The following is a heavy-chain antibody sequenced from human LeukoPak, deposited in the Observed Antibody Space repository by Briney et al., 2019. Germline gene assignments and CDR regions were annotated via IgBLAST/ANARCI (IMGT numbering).Heavy chain of an antibody. CDR1: GGSISSGGYY. CDR3: ARVYGPAGEAHIDY. V-gene: IGHV4-31*03. D-gene: IGHD3-16*01. Sequence: QSSQTLSLTCTVSGGSISSGGYYWSWIRRHPGKGLEWIGYIYYSGSTYYNPSLKSRVTISVDTSKNQFSLKLSSVTAADTAVYYCARVYGPAGEAHIDYWGQGTLVTVSS. J-gene: IGHJ4*02. CDR2: IYYSGST.